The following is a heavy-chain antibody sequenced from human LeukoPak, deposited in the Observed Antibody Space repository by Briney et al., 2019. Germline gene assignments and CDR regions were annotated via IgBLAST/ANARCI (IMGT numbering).Heavy chain of an antibody. V-gene: IGHV3-23*01. J-gene: IGHJ4*02. CDR1: GFTFSSYA. CDR3: AKDLEVTMIVVVFDY. CDR2: ISGSGGST. D-gene: IGHD3-22*01. Sequence: GGSLRLSCAAPGFTFSSYAMSWVRQAPGKGLEWVSAISGSGGSTYYADSVKGRFTISRDNSKNTLYLQMNSLRAEDTAVYYCAKDLEVTMIVVVFDYWGQGTLVTVSS.